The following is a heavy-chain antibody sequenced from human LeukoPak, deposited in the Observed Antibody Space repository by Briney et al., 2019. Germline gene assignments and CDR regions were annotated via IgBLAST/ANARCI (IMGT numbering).Heavy chain of an antibody. V-gene: IGHV1-18*04. CDR2: ISADNGNT. Sequence: ASVKVSCKASGDTFNNYGISWVRRAPGQGLEWMGWISADNGNTDFAQKLRGRVTMTTDTSTNTAYMELRSLRSDDTAVYYCARDDAAWGGGYSHYYYFSGMDVWGQGTTVTVSS. CDR1: GDTFNNYG. D-gene: IGHD2-21*01. CDR3: ARDDAAWGGGYSHYYYFSGMDV. J-gene: IGHJ6*02.